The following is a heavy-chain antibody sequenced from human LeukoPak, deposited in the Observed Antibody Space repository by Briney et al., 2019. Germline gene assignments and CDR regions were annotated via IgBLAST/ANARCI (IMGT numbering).Heavy chain of an antibody. V-gene: IGHV3-21*01. CDR1: GFTFSSYS. Sequence: PGGSLRLSCAASGFTFSSYSMNWVRQAPGKGLEWVSSISSNSSYIYYADSVKGRFTISRDNAKNSLYLQMNSLRAEDTAVYYCARESPGGHWGLPHYFDYWGQGTLVTVSS. CDR2: ISSNSSYI. CDR3: ARESPGGHWGLPHYFDY. J-gene: IGHJ4*02. D-gene: IGHD1-26*01.